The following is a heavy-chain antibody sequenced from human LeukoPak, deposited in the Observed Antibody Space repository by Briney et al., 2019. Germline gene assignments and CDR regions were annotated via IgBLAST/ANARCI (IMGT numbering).Heavy chain of an antibody. D-gene: IGHD1-7*01. CDR2: ISYDGSNK. CDR1: GFTFSSYA. Sequence: PGRSLRLSCAASGFTFSSYAMHWVRQAPGKGLEWVAVISYDGSNKYYADSVKGRFTISRDNSKNTLYLQMNSLRAEDTAVYYCARDRAPYWNYDAFDIWGQGTMVTVSS. J-gene: IGHJ3*02. V-gene: IGHV3-30-3*01. CDR3: ARDRAPYWNYDAFDI.